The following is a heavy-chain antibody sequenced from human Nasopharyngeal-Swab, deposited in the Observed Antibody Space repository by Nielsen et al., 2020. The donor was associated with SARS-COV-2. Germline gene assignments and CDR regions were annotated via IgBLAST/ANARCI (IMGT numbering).Heavy chain of an antibody. CDR3: ARERRPKGHYYYGMDV. V-gene: IGHV3-48*03. Sequence: GESLKISYAASGFTFSSYEMNWVRQAPGKGLEWVSYISSSGSTIYYADSVKGRFTISRGNAKNSLYLQMNSLRAEDTAVYYCARERRPKGHYYYGMDVWGQGTTVTVSS. CDR2: ISSSGSTI. CDR1: GFTFSSYE. J-gene: IGHJ6*02.